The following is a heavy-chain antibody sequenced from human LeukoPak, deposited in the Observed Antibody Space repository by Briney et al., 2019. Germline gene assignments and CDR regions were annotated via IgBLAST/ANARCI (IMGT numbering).Heavy chain of an antibody. CDR3: ARVFGVVPAAISGFDY. CDR2: INPNSGGT. D-gene: IGHD2-2*02. V-gene: IGHV1-2*02. Sequence: ASVKVSCKASGYTFTGYYMHWVRQAPGQGLEWMGWINPNSGGTNYAQKFQGRVTMTRDTSISTAYMELSRLRSDDTAVYYCARVFGVVPAAISGFDYWGQGTQVTVSS. CDR1: GYTFTGYY. J-gene: IGHJ4*02.